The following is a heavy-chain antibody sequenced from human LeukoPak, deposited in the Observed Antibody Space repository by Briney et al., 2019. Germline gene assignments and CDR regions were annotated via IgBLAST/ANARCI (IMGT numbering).Heavy chain of an antibody. CDR1: GRSITSHY. CDR3: VFTVTRTNWFYS. Sequence: SETLSLTCNVDGRSITSHYSRAVRQPPGKRLEWIGYIHYSGSTKYNPSLKSRVSISLDTPKNQFFLRLSPVTAADTGRNLCVFTVTRTNWFYSWGQGTQITVSS. V-gene: IGHV4-59*08. D-gene: IGHD6-19*01. J-gene: IGHJ5*01. CDR2: IHYSGST.